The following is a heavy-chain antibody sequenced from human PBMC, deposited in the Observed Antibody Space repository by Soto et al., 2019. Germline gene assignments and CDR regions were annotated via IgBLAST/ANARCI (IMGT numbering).Heavy chain of an antibody. CDR1: GGSFTGYY. V-gene: IGHV4-34*01. J-gene: IGHJ4*02. D-gene: IGHD5-12*01. CDR2: VKDGGVT. CDR3: TRGQEGVVATH. Sequence: QVQLQQWGAGLLKPSETLSLTCAVNGGSFTGYYWSWVRQPPGKGLEWIGEVKDGGVTNYSPSLRSRVTISSDAPKKQSSLKVTSVTAADTAVYYCTRGQEGVVATHWDQGTLVTVSS.